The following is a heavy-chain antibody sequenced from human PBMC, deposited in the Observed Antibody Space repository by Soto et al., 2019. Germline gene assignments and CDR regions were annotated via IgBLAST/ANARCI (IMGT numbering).Heavy chain of an antibody. CDR3: ARLSRNYYGSGSYSYYFDY. Sequence: SETLSLTCTVSGGSISSNYWSWIRQPPGKGLEWIGYIYFSGSTNYNPSIKSRGTISVDTSKNQFSLKLSSVTAADTAVFYCARLSRNYYGSGSYSYYFDYWGQGTLVTVSS. CDR2: IYFSGST. CDR1: GGSISSNY. J-gene: IGHJ4*02. D-gene: IGHD3-10*01. V-gene: IGHV4-59*01.